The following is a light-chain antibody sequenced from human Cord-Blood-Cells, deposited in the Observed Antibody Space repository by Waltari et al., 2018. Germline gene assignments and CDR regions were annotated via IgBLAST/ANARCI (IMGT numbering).Light chain of an antibody. V-gene: IGKV1-39*01. CDR2: AAS. CDR3: QQSYSTPPFT. J-gene: IGKJ3*01. CDR1: QSISSY. Sequence: DIHMTHSPSSLSASVGDRVTITCRASQSISSYLHWYQQKPGKAPKLLIYAASSLQSGVPSRFSGSGSGTDFTLTISSLQPEDFATYYGQQSYSTPPFTFGPGTKVDIK.